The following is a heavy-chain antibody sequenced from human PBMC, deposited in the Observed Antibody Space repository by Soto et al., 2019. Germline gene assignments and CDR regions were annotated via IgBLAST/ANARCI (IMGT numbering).Heavy chain of an antibody. J-gene: IGHJ4*02. V-gene: IGHV1-69*13. CDR1: GGTFSSYA. CDR2: IIPIFGTA. D-gene: IGHD2-21*02. Sequence: ASVKVSCKASGGTFSSYAISWVRQAPGQGLEWMGGIIPIFGTANYAQKFQGRVTITADESTSTAYMELSSLRSEDTAVYYCARSAAVVVTAGYFDYWGQGTLVTVSS. CDR3: ARSAAVVVTAGYFDY.